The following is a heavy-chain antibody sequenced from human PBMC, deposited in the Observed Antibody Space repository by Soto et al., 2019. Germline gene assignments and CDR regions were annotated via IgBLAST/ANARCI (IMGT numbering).Heavy chain of an antibody. V-gene: IGHV3-30-3*01. CDR2: ISYDGSTK. D-gene: IGHD3-10*01. CDR3: ARDPGNYFLDY. Sequence: QVQLVESGGGVVQPGRSLRLSCAASGFTFRNYAIHWVRQAPGKGLEWVALISYDGSTKFYGDSVKGRFTISRDNSKNTLYLQMNSLRPDDTAVYYCARDPGNYFLDYWGQGTLVTVSS. CDR1: GFTFRNYA. J-gene: IGHJ4*02.